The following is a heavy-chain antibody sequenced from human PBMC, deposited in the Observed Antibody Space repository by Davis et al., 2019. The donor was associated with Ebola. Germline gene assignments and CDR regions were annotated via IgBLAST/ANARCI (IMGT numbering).Heavy chain of an antibody. V-gene: IGHV1-3*01. J-gene: IGHJ4*02. Sequence: ASVKVSCKASGYTFTSYAMHWVRQAPGQRLEWMGWINAGNGNTKYSQKFQGRVTITRDTSASTAYMELSSLRSEDTAVYYCAREVEAAAGPCYWGQGTLVTVSS. CDR2: INAGNGNT. D-gene: IGHD6-13*01. CDR3: AREVEAAAGPCY. CDR1: GYTFTSYA.